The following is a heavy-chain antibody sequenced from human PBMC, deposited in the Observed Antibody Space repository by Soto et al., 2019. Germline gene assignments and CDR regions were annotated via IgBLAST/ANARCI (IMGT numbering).Heavy chain of an antibody. CDR2: ISGSGHSA. D-gene: IGHD3-22*01. CDR1: GFTFSDYA. Sequence: GGSLRLSCADSGFTFSDYAMTWVRQAPGKGLEWVSGISGSGHSAYYADAEEGRFTIARDNSKNTLYLQMNSVRADDTAVYYCVKEGYYDSSGQFDYWGQGTLVTVSS. J-gene: IGHJ4*02. CDR3: VKEGYYDSSGQFDY. V-gene: IGHV3-23*01.